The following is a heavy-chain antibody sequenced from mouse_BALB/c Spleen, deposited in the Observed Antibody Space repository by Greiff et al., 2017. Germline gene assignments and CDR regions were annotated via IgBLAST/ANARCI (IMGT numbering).Heavy chain of an antibody. CDR2: IWSGGST. J-gene: IGHJ4*01. Sequence: QAQLKQSGPGLVQPSQSLSITCTVSGFSLTSYGVHWVRQSPGKGLEWLGVIWSGGSTDYNAAFISRLSISKDNSKSQVFFKMNSLQANDTAIYYCASHYYGSSPSYAMDYWGQGTSVTVSS. V-gene: IGHV2-2*02. D-gene: IGHD1-1*01. CDR3: ASHYYGSSPSYAMDY. CDR1: GFSLTSYG.